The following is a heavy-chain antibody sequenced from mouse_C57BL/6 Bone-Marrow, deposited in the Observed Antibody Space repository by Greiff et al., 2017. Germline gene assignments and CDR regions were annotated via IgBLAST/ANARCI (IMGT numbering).Heavy chain of an antibody. Sequence: DVKLQESGPGLAKPSQPLSLTCSVTGYSIPSDYWNWIRKFPGHKLEYMGYISYSGSTYYNPSLKSRISITRDTSKNQYYLQLNSVTTEDTATYYCARCAPYGYAGYYYVMDYRGQGTSETVSS. J-gene: IGHJ4*01. D-gene: IGHD2-14*01. CDR1: GYSIPSDY. CDR2: ISYSGST. V-gene: IGHV3-8*01. CDR3: ARCAPYGYAGYYYVMDY.